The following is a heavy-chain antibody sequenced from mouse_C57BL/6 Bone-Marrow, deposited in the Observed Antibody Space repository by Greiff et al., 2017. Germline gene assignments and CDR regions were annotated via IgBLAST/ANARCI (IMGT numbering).Heavy chain of an antibody. V-gene: IGHV1-78*01. D-gene: IGHD2-4*01. CDR3: ARWGYYDYLYWYFDV. CDR2: IYPRDGST. Sequence: QVQLQQSDAELVKPGASVKISCKVSGYTFTDHTIHWMKQRPEQGLEWIGYIYPRDGSTKYNEKFKGKATLTADKSSSTAYMQLNSLTSEDSAVYFCARWGYYDYLYWYFDVWGTGTTVTVSS. CDR1: GYTFTDHT. J-gene: IGHJ1*03.